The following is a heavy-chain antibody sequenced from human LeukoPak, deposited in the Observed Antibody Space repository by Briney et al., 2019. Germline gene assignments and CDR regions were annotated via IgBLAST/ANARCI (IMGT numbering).Heavy chain of an antibody. D-gene: IGHD2-2*01. CDR1: GFTFSSYG. J-gene: IGHJ4*02. CDR3: ARDGCSSSSCPRGDY. V-gene: IGHV3-30*03. Sequence: GGSLRLSCAASGFTFSSYGMHWVRQAPGKGLEWVAVISYDGSNKYYADSVKGRFTISRDNSKNTLYLQMNSLRAEDTAVYYCARDGCSSSSCPRGDYWGQGTLVTVSS. CDR2: ISYDGSNK.